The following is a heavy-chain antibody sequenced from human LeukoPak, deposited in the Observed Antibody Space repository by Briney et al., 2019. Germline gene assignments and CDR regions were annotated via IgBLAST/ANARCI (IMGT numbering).Heavy chain of an antibody. D-gene: IGHD2-21*02. Sequence: GESLKISCKGSGYSFTSYWIGWVRQMPGKGLEWMGIIYPGDSDTRYSPSFQGQVTISADKSISTAYLQWSSLKASDTAMYYCARLRVVVVTEGEDAFDIWGQGTMVTVSS. V-gene: IGHV5-51*01. CDR1: GYSFTSYW. CDR2: IYPGDSDT. J-gene: IGHJ3*02. CDR3: ARLRVVVVTEGEDAFDI.